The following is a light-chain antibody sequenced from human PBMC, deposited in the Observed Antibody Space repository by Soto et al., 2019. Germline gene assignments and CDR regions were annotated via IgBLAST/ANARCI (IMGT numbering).Light chain of an antibody. Sequence: EIVLTQSPGSVSLSPGERATLSCRASQSVSSSYLAWYQQKPGQGPRLLVYGASRRATGIPDRFSGSGSGTDFTLTISRLEPEDFAVYYCQQHGSSPRTFGQGTKVEIK. CDR2: GAS. V-gene: IGKV3-20*01. CDR3: QQHGSSPRT. J-gene: IGKJ1*01. CDR1: QSVSSSY.